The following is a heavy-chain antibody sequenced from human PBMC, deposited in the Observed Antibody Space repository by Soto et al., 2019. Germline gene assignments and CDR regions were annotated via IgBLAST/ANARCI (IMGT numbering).Heavy chain of an antibody. CDR1: GFTFSSYA. V-gene: IGHV3-23*01. D-gene: IGHD3-3*02. CDR3: AKSSPPILTGYYYYGMDV. CDR2: ISGSGGST. J-gene: IGHJ6*02. Sequence: EVQLLESGGGLVQPGGSLRLSCAASGFTFSSYAMSWVRQAPGKGLEWVSAISGSGGSTYYADSVKGRFTISRDNSKNTLYLQMNSLRAEDTAVYYCAKSSPPILTGYYYYGMDVWGQGTTVTVSS.